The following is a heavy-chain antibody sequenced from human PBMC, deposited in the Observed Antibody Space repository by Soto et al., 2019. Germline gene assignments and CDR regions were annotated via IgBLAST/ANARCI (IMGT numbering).Heavy chain of an antibody. CDR1: GFTFSSYD. Sequence: EVQMLDSGGGLVQPGGSLRVSCAASGFTFSSYDMTWVRQAPGKGLEWVSAITGSGDRTYYADSVKGRFTISRDNAKNTLYLQMNSLRAEDTAIYYCAKCEGSGYDGTHYHYYMGVWGKGTTVTVSS. CDR3: AKCEGSGYDGTHYHYYMGV. CDR2: ITGSGDRT. J-gene: IGHJ6*03. V-gene: IGHV3-23*01. D-gene: IGHD5-12*01.